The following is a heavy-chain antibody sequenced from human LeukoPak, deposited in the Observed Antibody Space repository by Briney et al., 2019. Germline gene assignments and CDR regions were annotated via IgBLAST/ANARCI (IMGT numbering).Heavy chain of an antibody. D-gene: IGHD3-10*01. CDR3: TTRGYITMVRGVIAMNLFDY. CDR1: GFTFSNAW. J-gene: IGHJ4*02. Sequence: GGSLRLSCAASGFTFSNAWMSWVRQAPGKGLEWVGRIKSKTDGGTTDYATPVKGRFTISRDDSKNTLYLQMNSLKTEDTAVYYCTTRGYITMVRGVIAMNLFDYWGQGTLVTVSS. V-gene: IGHV3-15*01. CDR2: IKSKTDGGTT.